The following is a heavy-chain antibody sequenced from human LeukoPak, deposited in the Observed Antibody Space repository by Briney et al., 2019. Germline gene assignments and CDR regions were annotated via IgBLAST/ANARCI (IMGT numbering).Heavy chain of an antibody. CDR1: GGSISSSSYY. D-gene: IGHD3-10*01. Sequence: KPSETLSLTCTVSGGSISSSSYYWGWIRQPPGKGLEWIGSIYYSGSTYYNPSLKSRVTISVDTSKNQFSLKLSSVTAADTAVYYCAKGGAVSSKSITMVRGTRRYYYYMDVWGKGTTVTISS. CDR3: AKGGAVSSKSITMVRGTRRYYYYMDV. CDR2: IYYSGST. V-gene: IGHV4-39*07. J-gene: IGHJ6*03.